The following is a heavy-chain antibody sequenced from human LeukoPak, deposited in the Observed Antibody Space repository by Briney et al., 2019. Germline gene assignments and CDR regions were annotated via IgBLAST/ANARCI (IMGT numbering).Heavy chain of an antibody. J-gene: IGHJ4*02. CDR3: ARVGYCSSTSCYRPFDY. CDR1: GGSISSYY. V-gene: IGHV4-59*12. D-gene: IGHD2-2*02. Sequence: SETLSLTCTVSGGSISSYYWSWIRQPPGKGLEWIGYIYYSGSTNYNPSLKSRVTISVDTSKNQFSLQLNSVTPEDTAVYYCARVGYCSSTSCYRPFDYWGQGTLVTVSS. CDR2: IYYSGST.